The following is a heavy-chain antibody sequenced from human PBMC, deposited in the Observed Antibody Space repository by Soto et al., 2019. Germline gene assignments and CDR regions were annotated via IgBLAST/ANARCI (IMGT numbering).Heavy chain of an antibody. D-gene: IGHD1-26*01. CDR1: GFTFTNYA. Sequence: EVQLSESGGDLRQPGGSLRLSCAASGFTFTNYAMTWVRQTPGKGLEWVSGISASGGLKYYADSVQGRFTVSRDNSKNILYLQMDNLRDEDMALYYCAREVGAPSGWLDPWGQGTQVTVSS. CDR2: ISASGGLK. V-gene: IGHV3-23*01. CDR3: AREVGAPSGWLDP. J-gene: IGHJ5*02.